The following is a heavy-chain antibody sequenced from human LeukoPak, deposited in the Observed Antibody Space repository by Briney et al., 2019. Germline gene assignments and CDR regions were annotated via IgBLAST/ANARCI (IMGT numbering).Heavy chain of an antibody. V-gene: IGHV3-33*01. CDR1: GFTFSSFG. CDR3: ARVSFMGATWFDP. Sequence: PGGSLRLSCAASGFTFSSFGMHWVRQAPGKGLEWVAMIFYDGKNKYYADSVKGRFIISRDNSRNTLHLQINNLRVEDTAIYYCARVSFMGATWFDPWGQGTLVTVSS. D-gene: IGHD1-26*01. CDR2: IFYDGKNK. J-gene: IGHJ5*02.